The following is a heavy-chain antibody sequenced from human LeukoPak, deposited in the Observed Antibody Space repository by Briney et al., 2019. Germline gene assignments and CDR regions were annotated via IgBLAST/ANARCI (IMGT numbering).Heavy chain of an antibody. CDR3: ARDSSRIFGVVIPGMDV. V-gene: IGHV1-69*05. CDR2: IIPIFGTA. CDR1: GGTFTSYA. J-gene: IGHJ6*04. D-gene: IGHD3-3*01. Sequence: SVKVSCKASGGTFTSYAISWVGQAPGQGVEWMGGIIPIFGTANYAQKFQGRVTITTDESTSTAYMELSSLRSEDTAVYYCARDSSRIFGVVIPGMDVWGKGTTVTVSS.